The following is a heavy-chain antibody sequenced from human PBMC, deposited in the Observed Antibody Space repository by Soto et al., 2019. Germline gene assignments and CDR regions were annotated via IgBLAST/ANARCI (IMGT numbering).Heavy chain of an antibody. CDR3: AKDRDTAMTRAPHYFDY. J-gene: IGHJ4*02. V-gene: IGHV3-23*01. Sequence: PGGSLRLSCAASGFTFSSYAMSWVRQAPGKGLEWVSAISGSGGSTYYADSVKGRFTISRDNSKNTLYLQMNSLRAEDTAVYYCAKDRDTAMTRAPHYFDYWGQGTLVPVSS. CDR1: GFTFSSYA. D-gene: IGHD5-18*01. CDR2: ISGSGGST.